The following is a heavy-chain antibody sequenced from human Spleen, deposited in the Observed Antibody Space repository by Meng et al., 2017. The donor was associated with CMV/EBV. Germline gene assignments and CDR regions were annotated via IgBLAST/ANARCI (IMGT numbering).Heavy chain of an antibody. V-gene: IGHV1-2*02. CDR3: ARVERGIAARPLGY. Sequence: SGYTFTGYYIHWVRQAPGQGLEWMGWINPKSGAINYAQKFQGRVTMTRDTSISTLYMELSGLRSDDTAVYYCARVERGIAARPLGYWGQGTLVTVSS. CDR2: INPKSGAI. D-gene: IGHD6-6*01. CDR1: GYTFTGYY. J-gene: IGHJ4*02.